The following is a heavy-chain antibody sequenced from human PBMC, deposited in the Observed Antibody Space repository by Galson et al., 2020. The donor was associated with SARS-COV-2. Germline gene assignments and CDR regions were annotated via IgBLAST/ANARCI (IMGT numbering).Heavy chain of an antibody. D-gene: IGHD3-9*01. Sequence: ASETLSLTCTVSGGSISSSSYYWGWIRQPPGKGLEWIGSIYYSGSTYYNPSLKSRVTISVDTSKNQFSLKLSSVTAADTAVYYCARWYYDILTSTQKNDAFDIWGQGTMVTVSS. CDR2: IYYSGST. V-gene: IGHV4-39*01. CDR1: GGSISSSSYY. J-gene: IGHJ3*02. CDR3: ARWYYDILTSTQKNDAFDI.